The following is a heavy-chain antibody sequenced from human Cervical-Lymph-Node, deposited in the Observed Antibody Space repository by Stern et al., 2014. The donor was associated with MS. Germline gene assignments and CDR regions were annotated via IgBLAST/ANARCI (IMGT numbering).Heavy chain of an antibody. CDR2: INPSSGRA. J-gene: IGHJ4*02. Sequence: QVQLVQSGADVKKPGASMRVSCKASGYTFTSYYIHWVRQAPRQGPEWMGVINPSSGRAFYAQKFRGRVTMTRDTSTSTVYMELSSLRSEDTAVYYCARDGVVVVAASGSTEWDYWGQGTLVTVSS. CDR1: GYTFTSYY. CDR3: ARDGVVVVAASGSTEWDY. D-gene: IGHD2-15*01. V-gene: IGHV1-46*01.